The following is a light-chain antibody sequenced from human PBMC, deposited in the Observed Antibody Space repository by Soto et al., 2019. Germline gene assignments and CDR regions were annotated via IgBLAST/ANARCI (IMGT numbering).Light chain of an antibody. Sequence: QSVLTQPASVSGSPGQSITISCTGTSSDVGGYNYVSWYQRHPGKAPKLMIYEVSNRPSGVSNRFSGSKSGNTASLTISGLQAEDEADYYCSSYTSSSLNYVFGTGTKVTVL. CDR2: EVS. CDR1: SSDVGGYNY. V-gene: IGLV2-14*01. CDR3: SSYTSSSLNYV. J-gene: IGLJ1*01.